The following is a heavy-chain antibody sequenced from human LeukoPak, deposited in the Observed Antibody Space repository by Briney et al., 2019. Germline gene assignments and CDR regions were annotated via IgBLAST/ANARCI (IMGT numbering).Heavy chain of an antibody. V-gene: IGHV4-61*01. CDR2: IYYSGST. D-gene: IGHD4-23*01. J-gene: IGHJ4*02. Sequence: SETLSLTCTVSGGSVSSGSYYWSWIRQPPGKGLEWIGYIYYSGSTNYNPSLKSRVTISVDTSKNQFSLELSSVTAADTAVYYCARFPGGNSFYFDYWGQGTLVTVSS. CDR1: GGSVSSGSYY. CDR3: ARFPGGNSFYFDY.